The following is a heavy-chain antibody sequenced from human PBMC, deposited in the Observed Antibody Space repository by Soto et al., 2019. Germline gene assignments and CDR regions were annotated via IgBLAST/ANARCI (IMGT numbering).Heavy chain of an antibody. CDR1: GFTFSSYA. V-gene: IGHV3-23*01. J-gene: IGHJ6*02. D-gene: IGHD3-10*01. CDR2: VSAGGDMT. CDR3: ARGDRGGSGSAASYYYSGLDV. Sequence: DVQLLESGGHLVQPGGSLRLSCAASGFTFSSYAMSWVRQAPGKGLEWVSSVSAGGDMTYYSDSVKGRFTISRDNSNNALFLQMNSLRIEDTALYYCARGDRGGSGSAASYYYSGLDVWGQGTMVTVS.